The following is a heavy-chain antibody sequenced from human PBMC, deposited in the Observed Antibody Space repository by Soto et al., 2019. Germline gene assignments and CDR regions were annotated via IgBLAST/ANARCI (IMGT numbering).Heavy chain of an antibody. CDR2: IIPIFGTA. V-gene: IGHV1-69*06. CDR1: GGTFSSYA. J-gene: IGHJ5*02. D-gene: IGHD3-22*01. CDR3: ARAYYYYDSSAPNWFGP. Sequence: SVKVSCKASGGTFSSYAISWVRQAPGQGLEWMGGIIPIFGTANYAQKFQGRVTITADKSTSTAYMELSSLRSEDTAVYYCARAYYYYDSSAPNWFGPWGQGTLVTVSS.